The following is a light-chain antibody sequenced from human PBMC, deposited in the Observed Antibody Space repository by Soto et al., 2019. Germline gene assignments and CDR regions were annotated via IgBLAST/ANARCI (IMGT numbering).Light chain of an antibody. CDR1: SSDIGTYIY. J-gene: IGLJ2*01. CDR2: EVG. CDR3: SSYTSSNSVV. Sequence: QSALTQPASVSGSPGQSITISCTGTSSDIGTYIYVSWYLQHPGKAPKLLIYEVGNRPSGVSNRFSGSKSGNTASLTISGLQAEDEADYYCSSYTSSNSVVFGGGTQLTVL. V-gene: IGLV2-14*01.